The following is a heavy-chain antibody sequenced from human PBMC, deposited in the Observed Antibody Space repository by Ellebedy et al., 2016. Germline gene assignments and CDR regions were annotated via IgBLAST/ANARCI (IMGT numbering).Heavy chain of an antibody. V-gene: IGHV3-64D*06. J-gene: IGHJ4*02. CDR1: GLSFAPYA. CDR3: VKDRQIEY. CDR2: ISSEGRST. Sequence: GGSLRLSXSASGLSFAPYAMHWVRQAPGKGLQYVSSISSEGRSTYYADSVKGRFTISRDNLRNTLYLQMTSLRTKDTAVYYCVKDRQIEYWGQGTLVTVSS.